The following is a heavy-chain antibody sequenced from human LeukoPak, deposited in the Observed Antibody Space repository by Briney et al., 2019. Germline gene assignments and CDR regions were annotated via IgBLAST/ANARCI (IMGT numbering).Heavy chain of an antibody. Sequence: SETLSLTCAVYGGSFSGYYWSWVRQPPGKGMEWIGEINNSGSTNYNPSLKSRVTISVATSKNQFPLKLSSVTAADTAVYCCARADYYDSIDWGQGTLVTVSS. CDR3: ARADYYDSID. V-gene: IGHV4-34*01. J-gene: IGHJ4*02. CDR1: GGSFSGYY. CDR2: INNSGST. D-gene: IGHD3-22*01.